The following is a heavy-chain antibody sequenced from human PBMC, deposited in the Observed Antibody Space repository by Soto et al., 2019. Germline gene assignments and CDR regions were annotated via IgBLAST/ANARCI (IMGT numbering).Heavy chain of an antibody. D-gene: IGHD1-26*01. CDR1: GFTFDTFS. CDR2: ISGRSTVI. Sequence: EVQLVDSGGGFVQPGGSLRLSCAASGFTFDTFSMNWIRQAPGKGLEWVSYISGRSTVIYYADSVKGRFTISRDNAKNSLYLQMNSLRDEDSAVYYCARVRSGSYYYLGYWGQGTLVTVSS. J-gene: IGHJ4*02. V-gene: IGHV3-48*02. CDR3: ARVRSGSYYYLGY.